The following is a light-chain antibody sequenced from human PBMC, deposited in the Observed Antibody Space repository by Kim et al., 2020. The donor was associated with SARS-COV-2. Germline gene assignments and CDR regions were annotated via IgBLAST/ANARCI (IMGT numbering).Light chain of an antibody. Sequence: PGERATLSCRASQSVSSYLAWYQQKPGQAPRLLIYDASNRATGIPARFSGSGSGTDFTLTISSLEPEDFAVYYCQQRSNWPPALTFGGGTKL. CDR1: QSVSSY. V-gene: IGKV3-11*01. CDR3: QQRSNWPPALT. CDR2: DAS. J-gene: IGKJ4*01.